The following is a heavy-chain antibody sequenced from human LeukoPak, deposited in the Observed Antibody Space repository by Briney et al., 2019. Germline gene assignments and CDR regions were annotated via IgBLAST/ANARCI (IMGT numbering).Heavy chain of an antibody. CDR2: SSAYNGKT. J-gene: IGHJ4*02. D-gene: IGHD6-13*01. Sequence: GASVEVSCKASGYTFTTYGISWVRHAPGQGLEWMGWSSAYNGKTTYAQKFQGRVTMTTDTSTTTAYMELRSLRSDDTAVYYCARDGTSSWYVYWGQGTLVTVSS. CDR1: GYTFTTYG. CDR3: ARDGTSSWYVY. V-gene: IGHV1-18*01.